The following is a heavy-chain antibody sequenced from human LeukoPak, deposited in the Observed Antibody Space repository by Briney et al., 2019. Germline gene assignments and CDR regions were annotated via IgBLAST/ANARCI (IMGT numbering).Heavy chain of an antibody. CDR2: IYTSGST. J-gene: IGHJ6*03. CDR3: ARGAYYYGSGSYYNTPLALYYMDV. V-gene: IGHV4-4*07. CDR1: GGSISSYY. Sequence: SSETLSLTCTVSGGSISSYYWSWIRQPAGKGLEWIGRIYTSGSTNYNPSLKSRVTMSVDTSKNQFSLKLSSATAADTAVYYCARGAYYYGSGSYYNTPLALYYMDVWGKGTTVTVSS. D-gene: IGHD3-10*01.